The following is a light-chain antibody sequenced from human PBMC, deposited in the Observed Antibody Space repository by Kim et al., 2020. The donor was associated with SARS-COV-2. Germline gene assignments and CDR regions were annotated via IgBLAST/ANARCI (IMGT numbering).Light chain of an antibody. J-gene: IGLJ3*02. CDR2: LESSGSY. CDR1: SGHSNYI. Sequence: SVKLTGTLSSGHSNYIIARHQKQTGKAHGYLMKLESSGSYNEGSGVPDRVSGSSSGADRYLTNSNHQSEDEADYYCETWDRNTWVFGGGTKLTVL. V-gene: IGLV4-60*03. CDR3: ETWDRNTWV.